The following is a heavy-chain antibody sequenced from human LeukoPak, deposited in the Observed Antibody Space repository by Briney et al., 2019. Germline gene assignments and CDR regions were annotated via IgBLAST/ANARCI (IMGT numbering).Heavy chain of an antibody. CDR2: IKSKTDGGTT. Sequence: GGSLRLSCAASGFTFSSYWMNWVRQAPGKGLEWVGRIKSKTDGGTTDYAAPVKGRFTISRDDSKNTLYLQMNSLKTEDTAVYYCTTEAYNWNYGYYYYGMDVWGQGTTVTVSS. J-gene: IGHJ6*02. CDR1: GFTFSSYW. V-gene: IGHV3-15*07. D-gene: IGHD1-7*01. CDR3: TTEAYNWNYGYYYYGMDV.